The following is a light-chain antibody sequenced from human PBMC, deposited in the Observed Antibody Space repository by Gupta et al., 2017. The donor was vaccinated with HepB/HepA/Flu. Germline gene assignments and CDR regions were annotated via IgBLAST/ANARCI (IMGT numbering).Light chain of an antibody. CDR3: CSYAGSSTFWL. J-gene: IGLJ3*02. CDR1: SSDVGSYNL. Sequence: QSALTQPASVSGSPGQSITISCTGTSSDVGSYNLVSWYQQHPGKAPKLMIYEVSKRPSGVSDRFSGSKSGNTASVTISGLQAEDEGDYYCCSYAGSSTFWLFGGGTKLTVL. CDR2: EVS. V-gene: IGLV2-23*02.